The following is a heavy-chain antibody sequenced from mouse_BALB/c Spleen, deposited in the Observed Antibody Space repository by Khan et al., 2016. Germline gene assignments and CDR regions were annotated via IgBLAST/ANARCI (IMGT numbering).Heavy chain of an antibody. CDR2: ISYDGSN. J-gene: IGHJ4*01. Sequence: EVQLQESGPGLVKPSQSLSLTCSVTGYSITSGYYWNWIRQFPGNKLEWMGYISYDGSNNYNPSLKNRISITRDTSKNQFFLKLNSVTTEDTATXYCAITTVAMDYWGQGTSVTVSS. V-gene: IGHV3-6*02. CDR3: AITTVAMDY. D-gene: IGHD1-1*01. CDR1: GYSITSGYY.